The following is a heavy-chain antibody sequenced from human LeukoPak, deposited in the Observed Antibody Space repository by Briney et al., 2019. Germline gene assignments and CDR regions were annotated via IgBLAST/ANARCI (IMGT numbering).Heavy chain of an antibody. V-gene: IGHV3-30-3*01. Sequence: PGGSLRLSCAASGFTFSSYAMHWVRQAPGRGLEWVAVISYDGSNKYYADSVKGRFTISRDNSKNTLYLQMNSLRAEDTAVYYCARAGEVVVPAAMDAFDIWGQGTMVTVSS. CDR1: GFTFSSYA. CDR2: ISYDGSNK. J-gene: IGHJ3*02. D-gene: IGHD2-2*01. CDR3: ARAGEVVVPAAMDAFDI.